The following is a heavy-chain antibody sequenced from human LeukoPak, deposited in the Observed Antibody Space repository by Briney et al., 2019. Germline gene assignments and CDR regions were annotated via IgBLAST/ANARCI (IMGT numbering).Heavy chain of an antibody. V-gene: IGHV4-59*01. CDR2: VDYSGST. CDR1: GGSISSYY. J-gene: IGHJ3*02. D-gene: IGHD3-22*01. Sequence: SETLSLTCTVSGGSISSYYCSWIRQPPGEGLEWIGYVDYSGSTNYNPSLKSRVSISVDTSKNQFSMKLRSVTAADTAVYYCARGPGSGYVFDTWGQGTMVTVSS. CDR3: ARGPGSGYVFDT.